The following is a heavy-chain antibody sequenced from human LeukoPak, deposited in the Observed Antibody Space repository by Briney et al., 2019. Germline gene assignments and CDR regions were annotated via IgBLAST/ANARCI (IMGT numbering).Heavy chain of an antibody. J-gene: IGHJ3*01. CDR1: GFTFSNYW. V-gene: IGHV3-7*01. D-gene: IGHD3-16*01. CDR3: SRDFGGL. CDR2: IKEDGSEK. Sequence: GGSLRLSCAASGFTFSNYWMSWIRQAPGKGLEWVANIKEDGSEKNYVDSVKGRFTISRDNAKNSLYLQMNSLRAEDTAVYSCSRDFGGLWGQGTMVTVSS.